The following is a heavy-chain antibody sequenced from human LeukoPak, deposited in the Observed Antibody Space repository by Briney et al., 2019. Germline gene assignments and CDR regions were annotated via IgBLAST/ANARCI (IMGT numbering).Heavy chain of an antibody. J-gene: IGHJ4*02. Sequence: GSLRLSCAASGFTFGDYGMSWIRQTPGRGLEWVGEIHYTGATSYNTSLKSRATISTATSKNQFSLRLSSVSAADTAVYYCARGNILTGYCFDFWGQGALVTVSS. CDR1: GFTFGDYG. CDR3: ARGNILTGYCFDF. V-gene: IGHV4-34*01. D-gene: IGHD3-9*01. CDR2: IHYTGAT.